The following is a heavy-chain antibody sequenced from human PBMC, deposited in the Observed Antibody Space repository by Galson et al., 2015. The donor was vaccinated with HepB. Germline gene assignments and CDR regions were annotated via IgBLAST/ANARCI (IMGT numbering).Heavy chain of an antibody. J-gene: IGHJ6*03. D-gene: IGHD6-6*01. V-gene: IGHV1-69*13. CDR2: IIPIFGTA. CDR1: GGTFSSYA. CDR3: ARGLTAARPNILYYYYYYMDV. Sequence: SVKVSCKASGGTFSSYAISWVRQAPGQGLEWMGGIIPIFGTANYAQKFQGRVTTTADESTSTAYMELSSLRSEDTAVYYCARGLTAARPNILYYYYYYMDVWGKGTTVTVSS.